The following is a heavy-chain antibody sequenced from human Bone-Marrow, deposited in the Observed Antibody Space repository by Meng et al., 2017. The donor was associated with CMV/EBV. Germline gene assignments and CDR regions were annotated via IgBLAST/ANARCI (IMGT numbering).Heavy chain of an antibody. Sequence: ASVKVSCKASGYTFTSYDINWVRQATGQGLEWMGWMNSNSGNTGYAQKFQGRVTMTRNTSISTAYMELSSLRSEDTAVYYCARRGLRVLEWSFDYWGQGTLVNVAS. CDR3: ARRGLRVLEWSFDY. J-gene: IGHJ4*02. D-gene: IGHD3-3*01. CDR2: MNSNSGNT. V-gene: IGHV1-8*01. CDR1: GYTFTSYD.